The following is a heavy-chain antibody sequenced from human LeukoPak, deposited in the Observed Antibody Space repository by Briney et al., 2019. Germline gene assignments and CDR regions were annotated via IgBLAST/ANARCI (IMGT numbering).Heavy chain of an antibody. CDR1: GFTFSSYA. V-gene: IGHV3-30-3*01. CDR2: ISYDGSNK. D-gene: IGHD3-22*01. CDR3: ARDNYYDSSGYYDY. J-gene: IGHJ4*02. Sequence: GGSLRLSCAASGFTFSSYAMHWVRQAPGKGLEWVAVISYDGSNKYYADSVKGRFTISRDNSKNTLYLQMNSLRAEDTAVYYCARDNYYDSSGYYDYRGQGTLVTVSS.